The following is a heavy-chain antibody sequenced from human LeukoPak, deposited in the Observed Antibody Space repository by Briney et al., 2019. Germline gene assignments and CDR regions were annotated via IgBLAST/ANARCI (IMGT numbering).Heavy chain of an antibody. CDR2: ISGSGGGT. CDR3: AKDRGRYYDSSGYYWGYYFDS. CDR1: GFTFSAYA. J-gene: IGHJ4*02. D-gene: IGHD3-22*01. Sequence: GGSLRLSCAASGFTFSAYAIDWVRQAPGKGLEWVSTISGSGGGTYYADSVKGRFTISRDNSKNTLYLQMSSLRAEDTAVYYCAKDRGRYYDSSGYYWGYYFDSWGQGILVTVST. V-gene: IGHV3-23*01.